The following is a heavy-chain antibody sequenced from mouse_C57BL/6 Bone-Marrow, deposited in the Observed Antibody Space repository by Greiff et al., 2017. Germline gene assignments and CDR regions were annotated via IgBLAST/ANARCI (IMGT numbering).Heavy chain of an antibody. J-gene: IGHJ1*03. CDR3: ARLDSNYVDWYFDV. CDR2: IHPNSGST. Sequence: QVQLQQSGAELVKPGASVKLSCKASGYTFTSYWMHWVKQRPGQGLEWIGMIHPNSGSTNYNEKFKSKATLTVDKSSSTAYMQLSSLTSEDSGVYYCARLDSNYVDWYFDVWGTGTTVTVSS. D-gene: IGHD2-5*01. V-gene: IGHV1-64*01. CDR1: GYTFTSYW.